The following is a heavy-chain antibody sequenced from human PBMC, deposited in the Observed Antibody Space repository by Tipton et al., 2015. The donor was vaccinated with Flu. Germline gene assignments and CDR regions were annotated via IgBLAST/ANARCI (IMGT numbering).Heavy chain of an antibody. CDR1: GGSISSGSYF. D-gene: IGHD1-26*01. CDR3: ARYRGSNARGEGNDAFDI. CDR2: IYTNGRT. Sequence: TLSLTCIVSGGSISSGSYFWSWIRQPAGKGLQWIGRIYTNGRTNYNPSLESRVSISADTSKNEFSLSLSSVTAADTAMYYCARYRGSNARGEGNDAFDIWGQGTIVSVSS. J-gene: IGHJ3*02. V-gene: IGHV4-61*02.